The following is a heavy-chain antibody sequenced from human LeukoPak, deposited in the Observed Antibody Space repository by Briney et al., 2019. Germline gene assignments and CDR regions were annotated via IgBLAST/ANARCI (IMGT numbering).Heavy chain of an antibody. J-gene: IGHJ4*02. D-gene: IGHD5-12*01. CDR1: GFTSSDHY. Sequence: PGGSLRLSCAASGFTSSDHYMDWVRQAPGEGLEWVGRTRHKAESYTTEYAASVKGRFTISRDASKNSLFLQMNSLKTEDTAVYYCARSGGYDFDYWGQGTLVTVSS. CDR3: ARSGGYDFDY. CDR2: TRHKAESYTT. V-gene: IGHV3-72*01.